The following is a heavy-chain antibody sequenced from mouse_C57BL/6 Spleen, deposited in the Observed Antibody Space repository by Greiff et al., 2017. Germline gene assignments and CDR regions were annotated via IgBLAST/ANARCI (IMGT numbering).Heavy chain of an antibody. Sequence: QVQLKESGPGLVAPSQSLSITCTVSGFSLTSYAISWVRQPPGKGLEWLGVIWTGGGTNYNSALKSRLSISKDNSKSQVFLKMNSLQTDDTARYYCASYYGSSYAGYFDYWGQGTTLTVSS. CDR1: GFSLTSYA. CDR2: IWTGGGT. D-gene: IGHD1-1*01. J-gene: IGHJ2*01. V-gene: IGHV2-9-1*01. CDR3: ASYYGSSYAGYFDY.